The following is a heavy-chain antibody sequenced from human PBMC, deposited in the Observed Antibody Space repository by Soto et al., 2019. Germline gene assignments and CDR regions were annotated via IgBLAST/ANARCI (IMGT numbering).Heavy chain of an antibody. J-gene: IGHJ5*02. D-gene: IGHD2-2*01. Sequence: ASIYYSRSTYYTPSLKRRVTISVDTSKNHFSLTLSSVTAADTAVYYCATRIRVIVVVPAAMPCNSVFDPWGQGTLVTVS. CDR2: IYYSRST. CDR3: ATRIRVIVVVPAAMPCNSVFDP. V-gene: IGHV4-39*01.